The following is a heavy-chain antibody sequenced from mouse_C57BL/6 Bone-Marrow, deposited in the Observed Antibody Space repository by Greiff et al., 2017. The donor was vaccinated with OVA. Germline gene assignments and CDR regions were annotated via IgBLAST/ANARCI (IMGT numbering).Heavy chain of an antibody. V-gene: IGHV1-81*01. CDR3: ARAEYDSSGAD. CDR1: GYTFTRYG. J-gene: IGHJ3*01. Sequence: VPLVESGAELARPGASVKLSCKASGYTFTRYGISWVKQRPGQGLAWIGEISPRSGNTSYNEKFNGKATLTADKPSSTAYMGLRSLTSEDSAVYFWARAEYDSSGADGGQGTLVTVSA. D-gene: IGHD1-1*01. CDR2: ISPRSGNT.